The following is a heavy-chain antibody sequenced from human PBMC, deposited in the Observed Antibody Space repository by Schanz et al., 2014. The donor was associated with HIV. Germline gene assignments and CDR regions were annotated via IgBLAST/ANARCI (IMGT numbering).Heavy chain of an antibody. CDR3: ARDEHSSSRSDWFDP. D-gene: IGHD6-13*01. Sequence: VQLVESGGGLVQPGGSLRLSCAASGFNFSDYYMSWIRQAPGKGLEWVSYISSSGSTIYYADSLKGRFTISRDNAKNSLYLQMNSLRAEDTAVYYCARDEHSSSRSDWFDPWGQGTLVTVYS. CDR1: GFNFSDYY. V-gene: IGHV3-11*01. CDR2: ISSSGSTI. J-gene: IGHJ5*02.